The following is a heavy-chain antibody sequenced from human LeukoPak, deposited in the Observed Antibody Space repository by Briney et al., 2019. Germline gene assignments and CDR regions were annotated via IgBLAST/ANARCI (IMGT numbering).Heavy chain of an antibody. V-gene: IGHV3-21*01. CDR2: ISSSSSYI. J-gene: IGHJ3*02. CDR1: GFTFSSYS. D-gene: IGHD1-26*01. Sequence: PGGSLRLSCAASGFTFSSYSMNWVRQAPGKGLEWVSSISSSSSYIYYADSVKGRFTISRDNAKNSLYLQMNSLRAEDTPVYYCARAHLSLDAFDIWGQGTMVTVSS. CDR3: ARAHLSLDAFDI.